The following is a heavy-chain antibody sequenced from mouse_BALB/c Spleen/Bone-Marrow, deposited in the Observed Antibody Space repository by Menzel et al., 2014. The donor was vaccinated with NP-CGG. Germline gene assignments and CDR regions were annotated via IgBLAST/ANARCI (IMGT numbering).Heavy chain of an antibody. V-gene: IGHV2-9*02. CDR2: IWAGGST. D-gene: IGHD1-1*01. CDR3: ARGGSSRAWFAY. CDR1: EFSLTSYG. J-gene: IGHJ3*01. Sequence: VKVVESGPGLVAPSQSLSITCTVSEFSLTSYGVHWVRQPPGKGLEWLGVIWAGGSTNYNSALMSRLSISTDNSKSQVFLKMNSLQTDDTAMYYCARGGSSRAWFAYWGQGTLVTVSA.